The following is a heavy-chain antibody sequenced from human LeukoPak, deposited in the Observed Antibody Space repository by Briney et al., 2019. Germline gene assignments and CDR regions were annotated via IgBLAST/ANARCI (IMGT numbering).Heavy chain of an antibody. CDR1: GFTFSSYW. D-gene: IGHD3-10*01. CDR3: ARLGKVLLWFGSYFDY. V-gene: IGHV3-7*01. J-gene: IGHJ4*02. Sequence: GGSLRLSCAASGFTFSSYWMSWVRQAPGKGLEWVANIKQDGSEKYYVDSVKGRFTISRDNAKNSLYLQMNSLRAEDTAVYYCARLGKVLLWFGSYFDYWGQGTLVTVSS. CDR2: IKQDGSEK.